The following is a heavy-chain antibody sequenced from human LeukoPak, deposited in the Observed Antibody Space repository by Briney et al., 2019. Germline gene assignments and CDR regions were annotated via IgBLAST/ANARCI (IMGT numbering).Heavy chain of an antibody. CDR3: AKRRGGLRFLEWSVEDY. CDR2: ISGSGGST. J-gene: IGHJ4*02. CDR1: GLTFSSQA. V-gene: IGHV3-23*01. Sequence: GGSLRLSCAASGLTFSSQAMTWVRQAPGKGLEWVSAISGSGGSTYYADSVKGRFTISRDNSKNTLYLQMNSLRAEDTAVYYCAKRRGGLRFLEWSVEDYWGQGTLVTVSS. D-gene: IGHD3-3*01.